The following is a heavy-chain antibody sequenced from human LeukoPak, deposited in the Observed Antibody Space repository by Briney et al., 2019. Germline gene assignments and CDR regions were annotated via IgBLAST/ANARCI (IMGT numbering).Heavy chain of an antibody. V-gene: IGHV3-7*01. D-gene: IGHD3-16*02. Sequence: GGSLRLSCTASGFNFNNFFMTWVRQAPGKGLEWVANIKEDGNEKYYVDSVKGRFTISRDNANNSLYLQMDSLGTEDTAVYFCARDYPPGDYWGQGTLVTVSS. CDR3: ARDYPPGDY. CDR1: GFNFNNFF. J-gene: IGHJ4*02. CDR2: IKEDGNEK.